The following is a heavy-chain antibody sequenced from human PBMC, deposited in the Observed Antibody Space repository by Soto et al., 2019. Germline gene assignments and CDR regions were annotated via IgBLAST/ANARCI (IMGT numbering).Heavy chain of an antibody. CDR3: GRALGYSGYGGMDV. J-gene: IGHJ6*02. D-gene: IGHD5-12*01. Sequence: ASVKVSCKASGYTFSSYYMNWVRQAPGQGLEWMGWISPDNGNTNYAQKHQGRVTMTTDTSTSTAYMELRSLRSEDTAVYYCGRALGYSGYGGMDVWGQGTRVTFSS. V-gene: IGHV1-18*04. CDR1: GYTFSSYY. CDR2: ISPDNGNT.